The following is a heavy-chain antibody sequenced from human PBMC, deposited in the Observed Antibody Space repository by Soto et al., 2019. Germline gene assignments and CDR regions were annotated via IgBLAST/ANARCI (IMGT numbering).Heavy chain of an antibody. J-gene: IGHJ3*01. V-gene: IGHV1-18*01. CDR2: ITPYNGNT. Sequence: QVQLVRSGAEVKNPGASVKVSCQASNYLFGAFGISWVRQAPGQGLEWMGWITPYNGNTHYAEKFQDRVTMTADKSTTTAYMEVRRLTSDDTAVYFCARISARRNDFDVWGQGTVVTVSS. CDR1: NYLFGAFG. CDR3: ARISARRNDFDV.